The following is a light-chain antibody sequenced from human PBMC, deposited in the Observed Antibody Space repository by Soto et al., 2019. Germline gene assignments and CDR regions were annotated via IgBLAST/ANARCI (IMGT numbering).Light chain of an antibody. CDR2: DAS. Sequence: DIQMTQSPSTLSASVGGRVTITCRASQSIGTWLAWYQQKPGKAPKLLIYDASSLERGVPSRFSGGGSGTEFTLTITSLQPDDFGTYYCQQYNNAPYTFGQGTKVDIK. V-gene: IGKV1-5*01. J-gene: IGKJ2*01. CDR1: QSIGTW. CDR3: QQYNNAPYT.